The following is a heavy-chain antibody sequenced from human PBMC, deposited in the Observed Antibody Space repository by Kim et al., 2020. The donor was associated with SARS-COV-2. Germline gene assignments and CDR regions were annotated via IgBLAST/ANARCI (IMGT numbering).Heavy chain of an antibody. CDR3: VKDHDWSFDY. CDR2: ITESGATT. V-gene: IGHV3-23*01. J-gene: IGHJ4*02. D-gene: IGHD3-9*01. CDR1: GFTFSASV. Sequence: GGSLRLSCAASGFTFSASVMRWVRQAPGKGLRWVSTITESGATTFYADSVKGRFTISRDNSKNMLYLQMNSLTVEDTAVYFCVKDHDWSFDYWGQGSLVPVSS.